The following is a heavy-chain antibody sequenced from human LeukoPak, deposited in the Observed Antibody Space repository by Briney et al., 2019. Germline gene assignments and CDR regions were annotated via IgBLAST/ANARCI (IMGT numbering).Heavy chain of an antibody. CDR2: LYYSGST. J-gene: IGHJ4*02. V-gene: IGHV4-39*01. CDR1: GGSISSSSYF. Sequence: SETLSLTCTVSGGSISSSSYFWGWIRQPPGKGLEWIGSLYYSGSTFYNPSLKSRVTISVDTSKNQFSLRLSSVTAADTAVYYCPRLVAAPGTYYFDYWGQGTLVTVSS. CDR3: PRLVAAPGTYYFDY. D-gene: IGHD6-13*01.